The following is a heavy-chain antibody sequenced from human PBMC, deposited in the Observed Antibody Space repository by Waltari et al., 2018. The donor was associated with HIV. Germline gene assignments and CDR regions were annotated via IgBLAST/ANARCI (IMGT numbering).Heavy chain of an antibody. CDR1: GFPFSTSA. D-gene: IGHD2-15*01. Sequence: EVQLLESGGGLVQPGGSLRLSCAASGFPFSTSAMSWVRQAPGKGLEWVSVISGSRRSTYYADSVKGRFTISRDNPKNTLYLQMNSLRAEDTAVYYCAKDIVSNSGVDYWGQGTLVTVSS. V-gene: IGHV3-23*01. J-gene: IGHJ4*02. CDR3: AKDIVSNSGVDY. CDR2: ISGSRRST.